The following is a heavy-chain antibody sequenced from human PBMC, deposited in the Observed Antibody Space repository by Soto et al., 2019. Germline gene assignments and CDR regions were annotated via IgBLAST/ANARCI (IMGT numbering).Heavy chain of an antibody. Sequence: PGESLKISCKGSGYSFTSYWISWVRQMPGKGLEWMCRIDPSDSYTNYSPSFQGHVTISADKSISTAYLQWSSLKASDTATYYCASLPEDYYDSSGDGGMDVGGQGTTVTVSS. J-gene: IGHJ6*02. CDR1: GYSFTSYW. V-gene: IGHV5-10-1*01. CDR2: IDPSDSYT. D-gene: IGHD3-22*01. CDR3: ASLPEDYYDSSGDGGMDV.